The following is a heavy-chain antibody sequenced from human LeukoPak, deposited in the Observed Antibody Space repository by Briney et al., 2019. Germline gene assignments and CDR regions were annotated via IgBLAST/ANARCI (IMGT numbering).Heavy chain of an antibody. Sequence: PSETLSLTCTVSGGSTNCGDYYWSWIRQPPGKGLEWIGYIYYSGSTNYNPSLKSRVSISVDTSKNQFSLKLSSVTAADTAVYYCARHEVSLRCVWVYWGQGSPVTVSS. CDR2: IYYSGST. V-gene: IGHV4-30-4*01. CDR1: GGSTNCGDYY. J-gene: IGHJ4*02. D-gene: IGHD1-26*01. CDR3: ARHEVSLRCVWVY.